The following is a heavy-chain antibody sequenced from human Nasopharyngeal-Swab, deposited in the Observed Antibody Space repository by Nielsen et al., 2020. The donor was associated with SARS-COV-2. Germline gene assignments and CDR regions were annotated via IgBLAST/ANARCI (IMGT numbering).Heavy chain of an antibody. CDR3: ARGYYGSGSYPFDS. D-gene: IGHD3-10*01. CDR1: GFTFSNYA. Sequence: GESLKISCAASGFTFSNYAMSWVRQAPGKGLEWVSAISASGGSTYYADSVKGRFTISRDNSKNTLYLQMNSLRAKDTAVYYCARGYYGSGSYPFDSWGQGTLVTVSS. V-gene: IGHV3-23*01. J-gene: IGHJ4*02. CDR2: ISASGGST.